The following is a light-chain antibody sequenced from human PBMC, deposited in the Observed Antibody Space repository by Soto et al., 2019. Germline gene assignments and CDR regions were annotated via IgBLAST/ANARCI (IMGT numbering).Light chain of an antibody. CDR1: QSVSSSH. J-gene: IGKJ5*01. V-gene: IGKV3D-20*02. CDR3: QQRSNWPLT. CDR2: GAS. Sequence: IVLTQSPGPLSLSPGERATLSCKASQSVSSSHLAWYQHKPGQAPRLIIYGASNRATGIPDRFSGSGSGTDCTLTISRLEPEDVAVYYCQQRSNWPLTFGGGTRLEIK.